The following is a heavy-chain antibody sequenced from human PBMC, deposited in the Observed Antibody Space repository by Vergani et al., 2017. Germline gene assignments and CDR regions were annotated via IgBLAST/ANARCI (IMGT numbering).Heavy chain of an antibody. D-gene: IGHD3-3*01. CDR2: INPSGGST. CDR3: TSRDITIFGVVIIRGYYYYGMDV. CDR1: VYTFTSYY. Sequence: QVQLVQSGAEVKKPGASVKVSCKASVYTFTSYYMHWVRQAPGQGLEWMGIINPSGGSTSYAQKFQGRVTMTRDTSTSTVYMELSSLRSEDTAVYYCTSRDITIFGVVIIRGYYYYGMDVWGQGTTVTVSS. V-gene: IGHV1-46*01. J-gene: IGHJ6*02.